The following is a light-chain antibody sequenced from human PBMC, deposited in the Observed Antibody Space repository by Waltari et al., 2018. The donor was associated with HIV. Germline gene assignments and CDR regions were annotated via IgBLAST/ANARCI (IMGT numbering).Light chain of an antibody. CDR3: QSSDGNNLI. CDR2: EDY. CDR1: SGSIATHY. J-gene: IGLJ2*01. Sequence: NFMLTQPHSMSESPGKTVTISCTRSSGSIATHYVQWYQQRPSTSPTTVIFEDYQRPSGVPDRFSGSIDTSSNSASLTISGLKNEDEADYYCQSSDGNNLIFGGGTRLTVL. V-gene: IGLV6-57*01.